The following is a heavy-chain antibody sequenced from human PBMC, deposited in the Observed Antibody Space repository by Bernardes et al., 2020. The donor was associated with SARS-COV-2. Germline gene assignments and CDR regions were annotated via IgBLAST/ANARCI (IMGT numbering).Heavy chain of an antibody. CDR3: ARDTSAGGPFDY. CDR1: GFTFSSYG. CDR2: IWYDGSNK. V-gene: IGHV3-33*01. D-gene: IGHD1-26*01. Sequence: GGSLRLSCAASGFTFSSYGMHWVRQAPGKGLEWVAVIWYDGSNKYYADSVKGRFTISRDNSKNTLYLQMNSLRAEDTAVYYCARDTSAGGPFDYWGQGTLVTVSS. J-gene: IGHJ4*02.